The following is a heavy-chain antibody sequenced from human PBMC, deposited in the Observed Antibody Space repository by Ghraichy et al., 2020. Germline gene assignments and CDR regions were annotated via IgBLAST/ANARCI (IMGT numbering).Heavy chain of an antibody. Sequence: GGSLRLSCAASGFTFSDYYMSWIRQAPGKGLEWVSYISSSSSYTNYADSVKGRFTISRDNAKNSLYLQMNSLRAEDTAVYYCARAPERYDSSGYLYYWGQGTLVTVSS. J-gene: IGHJ4*02. CDR3: ARAPERYDSSGYLYY. V-gene: IGHV3-11*06. CDR2: ISSSSSYT. CDR1: GFTFSDYY. D-gene: IGHD3-22*01.